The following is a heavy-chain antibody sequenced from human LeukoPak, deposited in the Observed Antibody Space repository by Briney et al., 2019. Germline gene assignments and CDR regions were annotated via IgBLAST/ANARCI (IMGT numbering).Heavy chain of an antibody. Sequence: SETLSLTCAVYGGSFSGYYWSWIRQPPGKGLEWIGEINHSGSTNYNPSLKSRVTISVDTSKNQFSLKLSSVTAADTAVYYCAKCINVAGTSENNWFDPWGQGTLVTVSS. D-gene: IGHD6-19*01. CDR2: INHSGST. J-gene: IGHJ5*02. V-gene: IGHV4-34*01. CDR1: GGSFSGYY. CDR3: AKCINVAGTSENNWFDP.